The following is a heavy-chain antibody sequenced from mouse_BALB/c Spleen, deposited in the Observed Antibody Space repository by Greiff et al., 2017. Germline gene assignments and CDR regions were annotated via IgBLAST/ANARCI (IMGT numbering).Heavy chain of an antibody. D-gene: IGHD2-4*01. CDR3: ARRITTGWFAY. V-gene: IGHV14-1*02. J-gene: IGHJ3*01. CDR2: IDPENGNT. Sequence: EVQLQQSGAELVRPGALVKLSCKASGFNIKDYYMHWVKQRPEQGLGWIGWIDPENGNTIYDPKFQGKASITADTSSNTAYLQLSSLTSEDTAVYYCARRITTGWFAYWGQGTLVTVSA. CDR1: GFNIKDYY.